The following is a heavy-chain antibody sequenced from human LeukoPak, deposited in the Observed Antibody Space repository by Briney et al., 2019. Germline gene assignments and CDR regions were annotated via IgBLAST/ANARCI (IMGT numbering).Heavy chain of an antibody. CDR1: GFTFSSYG. Sequence: GGSLRLSCAASGFTFSSYGMHWVRQAPGKGLEWVAFIRYDGSNKYYADSVKGRFTISRDNSKNTLYLQMNSLRAEDTAVYYCAKGGNSGSFSWFDPWGQGTLVTVSS. J-gene: IGHJ5*02. D-gene: IGHD1-26*01. V-gene: IGHV3-30*02. CDR2: IRYDGSNK. CDR3: AKGGNSGSFSWFDP.